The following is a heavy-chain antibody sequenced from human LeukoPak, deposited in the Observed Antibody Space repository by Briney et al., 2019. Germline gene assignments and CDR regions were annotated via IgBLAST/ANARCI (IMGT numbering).Heavy chain of an antibody. CDR3: ARDLEHCRNIICSNSAY. CDR2: ISAYNGNT. Sequence: ASVKVSCKASGYTFTSYGISWVRQAPGQGLEWMGWISAYNGNTFYAPKFEGRVTMTTDTSTNTVYMDLRSLRSDDTAVYYCARDLEHCRNIICSNSAYWGQGTLVTVSS. D-gene: IGHD2-2*01. J-gene: IGHJ4*02. V-gene: IGHV1-18*01. CDR1: GYTFTSYG.